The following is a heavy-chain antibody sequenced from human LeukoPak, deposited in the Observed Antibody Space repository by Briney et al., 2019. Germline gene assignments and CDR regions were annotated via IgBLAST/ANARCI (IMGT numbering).Heavy chain of an antibody. J-gene: IGHJ3*02. Sequence: GGSLRLSCAASGFTVSSNYMSWVRQAPGKGLEWVSVIYSCGSTYYADSVKGRFTISRDNSKNTLYLQMNSLRAEDTAVYYCARDGRRKNYYDSSANTGGAFDIWGQGTMVTVSS. CDR3: ARDGRRKNYYDSSANTGGAFDI. CDR1: GFTVSSNY. V-gene: IGHV3-53*01. D-gene: IGHD3-22*01. CDR2: IYSCGST.